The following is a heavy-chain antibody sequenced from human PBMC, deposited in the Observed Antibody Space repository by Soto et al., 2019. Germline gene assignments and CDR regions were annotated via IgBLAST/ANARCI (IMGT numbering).Heavy chain of an antibody. CDR2: ISSSSSYI. CDR3: VRDRIAVAGSSYYYYGMDV. CDR1: GFSFSSYS. Sequence: EVQLVESGGGLVKPGGSLRLSCAASGFSFSSYSMNWVRQAPGKGLEWVSSISSSSSYIYYADSVKGRFTISRDNAKNSQYRQMNSLRAEDTAVYQCVRDRIAVAGSSYYYYGMDVWGPGTTVTVSS. J-gene: IGHJ6*01. V-gene: IGHV3-21*01. D-gene: IGHD6-19*01.